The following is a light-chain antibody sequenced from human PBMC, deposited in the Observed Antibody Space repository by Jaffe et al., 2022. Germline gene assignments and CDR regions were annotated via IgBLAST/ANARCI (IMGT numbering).Light chain of an antibody. V-gene: IGLV2-8*01. CDR3: SSYGGSNNVV. CDR2: EVN. CDR1: SNDIGRYKY. Sequence: QSALTQPPSASGSPGQSVIITCTGTSNDIGRYKYVSWYQQYPGKAPKLIIYEVNKRPSGVPDRFSGSKSANTASLTVSGLQAEDEADYYCSSYGGSNNVVFGGGTKVTVL. J-gene: IGLJ2*01.